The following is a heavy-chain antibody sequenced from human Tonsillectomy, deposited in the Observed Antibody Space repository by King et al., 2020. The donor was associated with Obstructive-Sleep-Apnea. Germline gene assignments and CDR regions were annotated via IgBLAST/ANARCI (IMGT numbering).Heavy chain of an antibody. CDR1: GFIFSSYA. CDR3: ARDRRYFDY. Sequence: VQLVESGGGVVQPGRSLRLSCAASGFIFSSYAIHWVRQAPGKGLEWVAVISYDGSNKYYADSVKGRFTISRNNSKNTLYLQMNRLKPEDTAVYYCARDRRYFDYWGQGTLVTVSS. CDR2: ISYDGSNK. J-gene: IGHJ4*02. V-gene: IGHV3-30-3*01.